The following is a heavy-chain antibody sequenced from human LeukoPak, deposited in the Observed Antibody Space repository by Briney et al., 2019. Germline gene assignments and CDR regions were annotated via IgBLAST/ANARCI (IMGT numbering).Heavy chain of an antibody. J-gene: IGHJ4*02. CDR2: INPNSGGT. D-gene: IGHD2-15*01. V-gene: IGHV1-2*02. CDR1: GYTFTSYG. Sequence: ASVKVSCKASGYTFTSYGISWVRQAPGQGLEWMGWINPNSGGTNYAQKFQGRVTMTRDTSISTAYMELSRLRSDDTAVYYCARAQTRYCSGGSCYSDYWGQGTLVTVSS. CDR3: ARAQTRYCSGGSCYSDY.